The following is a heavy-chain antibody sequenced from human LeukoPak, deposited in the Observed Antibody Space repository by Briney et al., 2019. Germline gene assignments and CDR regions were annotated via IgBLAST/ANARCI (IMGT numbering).Heavy chain of an antibody. J-gene: IGHJ4*02. V-gene: IGHV3-53*01. CDR3: ASLWFGELLDY. Sequence: GGSLRLSCAASGFTVSSKYMSWVRQAPGKGLEWVSVIYSGGSTYYADSVKGRFTISRDNSKNTLYLQMNSLRAEDTAVYYCASLWFGELLDYWGQGTLVTVSS. CDR2: IYSGGST. CDR1: GFTVSSKY. D-gene: IGHD3-10*01.